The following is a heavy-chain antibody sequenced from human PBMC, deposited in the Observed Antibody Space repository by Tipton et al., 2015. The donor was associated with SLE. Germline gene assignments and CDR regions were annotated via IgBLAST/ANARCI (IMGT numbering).Heavy chain of an antibody. V-gene: IGHV3-23*03. CDR1: GFTFSSCA. CDR2: IYGGGSA. Sequence: SLRLSCAASGFTFSSCAMTWVRQAPGKGLEWVAVIYGGGSATYADSLKGRFTISRDNSKNSLYLQMNSLRTEDTALYYCAKGKPVGYYMDVWGKGTTVTVSS. J-gene: IGHJ6*03. CDR3: AKGKPVGYYMDV. D-gene: IGHD4-23*01.